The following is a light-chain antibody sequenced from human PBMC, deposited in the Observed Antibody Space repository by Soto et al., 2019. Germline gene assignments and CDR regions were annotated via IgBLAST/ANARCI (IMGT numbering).Light chain of an antibody. V-gene: IGLV2-14*01. CDR3: SSYTSSATGV. J-gene: IGLJ3*02. Sequence: QSVLTQPASVSGSPGQSITISCTGTSSDVGGYNYVSWYQQHPGKAPKLMVYEVSNRPSGVSNRFSGFKSGNTASLTISGLQTEDEADYYCSSYTSSATGVFGGGTKLTVL. CDR1: SSDVGGYNY. CDR2: EVS.